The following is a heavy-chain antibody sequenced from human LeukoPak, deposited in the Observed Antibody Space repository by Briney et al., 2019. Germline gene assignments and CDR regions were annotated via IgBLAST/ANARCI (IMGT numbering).Heavy chain of an antibody. V-gene: IGHV1-69*13. J-gene: IGHJ5*02. Sequence: SVKVSCKASGGTFSSYAISWVRQAPGQGLEWMGGIIPIFGTANYAQKFQGRVTITADESTSTAYMELSSLRSEDTAVYYCAGDLPDPSHRYNWFDPWGQGTLVTVSS. CDR3: AGDLPDPSHRYNWFDP. CDR1: GGTFSSYA. CDR2: IIPIFGTA.